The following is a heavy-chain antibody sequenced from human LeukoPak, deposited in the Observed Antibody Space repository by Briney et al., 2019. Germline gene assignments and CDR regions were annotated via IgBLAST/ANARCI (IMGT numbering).Heavy chain of an antibody. D-gene: IGHD1-7*01. V-gene: IGHV3-23*01. Sequence: GGSLRLSCAASGFTFSANPLSWVRQAPGKGLEWVSSISGNGDYTYYADSVKGRLTISRDNSKNTLYVQVNSLRAEDTAVYYCAKGAATKPFDCWGQGTLVTVSS. J-gene: IGHJ4*02. CDR2: ISGNGDYT. CDR1: GFTFSANP. CDR3: AKGAATKPFDC.